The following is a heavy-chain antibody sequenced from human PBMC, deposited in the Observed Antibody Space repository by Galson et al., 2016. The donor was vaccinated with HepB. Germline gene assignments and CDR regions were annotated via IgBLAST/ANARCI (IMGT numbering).Heavy chain of an antibody. CDR1: ALSVSGDY. Sequence: SLRLSCAASALSVSGDYMNWVRQAPGKGLEWVSLIDSGGDTYYADSMKDRFIISRDNSENTLYLQMNSLRVEDTAVYFCARGSDVGSFWGQGTLVTVSS. CDR2: IDSGGDT. J-gene: IGHJ4*02. CDR3: ARGSDVGSF. D-gene: IGHD1-26*01. V-gene: IGHV3-66*01.